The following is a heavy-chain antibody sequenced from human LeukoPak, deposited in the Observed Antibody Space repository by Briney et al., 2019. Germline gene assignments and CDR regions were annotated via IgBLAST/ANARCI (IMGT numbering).Heavy chain of an antibody. Sequence: SETLSLTCTVSGGSISSYFWTWIRQPPGKGLEWIGYISDSGSTDYYPSLKSRVTMSVHTSKNRFSLKLTSVTAADTAIYYCARLSDEYYYYMDVWGKGTTVTVSS. V-gene: IGHV4-59*01. CDR1: GGSISSYF. CDR3: ARLSDEYYYYMDV. J-gene: IGHJ6*03. D-gene: IGHD2/OR15-2a*01. CDR2: ISDSGST.